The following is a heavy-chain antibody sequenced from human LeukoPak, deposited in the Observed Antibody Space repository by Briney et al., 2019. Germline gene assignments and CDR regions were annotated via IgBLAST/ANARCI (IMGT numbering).Heavy chain of an antibody. CDR2: IYYSGST. J-gene: IGHJ4*02. CDR1: GGSISSGGYY. CDR3: ARHEKSYGDFDY. D-gene: IGHD4-17*01. V-gene: IGHV4-31*03. Sequence: SETLSLTCTVSGGSISSGGYYWTWIRQHPGKGLEWIGYIYYSGSTYYNPSLKSRLTMSVDTSKNQFSLKLSSVTAADTGVYYCARHEKSYGDFDYWGQGTLVTVSS.